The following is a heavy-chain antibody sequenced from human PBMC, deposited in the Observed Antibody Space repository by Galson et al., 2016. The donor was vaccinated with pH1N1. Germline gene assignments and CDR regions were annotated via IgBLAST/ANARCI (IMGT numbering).Heavy chain of an antibody. J-gene: IGHJ4*02. CDR1: GFTFGSYA. Sequence: SLRLSCAASGFTFGSYAMHWVRQAPGKGLEWVADISFDERNKNYLDSVKGRFSISRDNSQNTLHLQVKGLRADDTAIYFCARERDGQGFDTWGQGTLVSVSS. CDR3: ARERDGQGFDT. CDR2: ISFDERNK. V-gene: IGHV3-30*03. D-gene: IGHD5-24*01.